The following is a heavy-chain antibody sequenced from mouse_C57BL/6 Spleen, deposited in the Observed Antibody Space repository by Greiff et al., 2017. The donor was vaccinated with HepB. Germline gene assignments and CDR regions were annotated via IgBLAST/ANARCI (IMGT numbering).Heavy chain of an antibody. Sequence: VQLQQPGAELVKPGASVKLSCKASGYTFTSYWMHWVKQRPGQGLEWIGMIHPNSGSTNYNEKFKSKATLTVDKSSSTAYMQLSSLTSEDSAVYYCAREKGYGDYSFAYWGQGTLVTVSA. CDR2: IHPNSGST. CDR1: GYTFTSYW. V-gene: IGHV1-64*01. J-gene: IGHJ3*01. CDR3: AREKGYGDYSFAY. D-gene: IGHD2-13*01.